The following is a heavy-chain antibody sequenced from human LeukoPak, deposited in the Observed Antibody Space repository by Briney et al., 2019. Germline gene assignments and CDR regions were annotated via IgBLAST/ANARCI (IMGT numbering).Heavy chain of an antibody. CDR2: IYYSGST. Sequence: SETLSLTCTVSGGSINSSSYYWGWIRQPPGKGLEWIGSIYYSGSTYYNPSLKSRVTISVDTSKNQFSLKLTSVTAADTAVYYCARRNYFASSGYTYWGQGTLVTVSS. D-gene: IGHD3-22*01. V-gene: IGHV4-39*01. J-gene: IGHJ4*02. CDR3: ARRNYFASSGYTY. CDR1: GGSINSSSYY.